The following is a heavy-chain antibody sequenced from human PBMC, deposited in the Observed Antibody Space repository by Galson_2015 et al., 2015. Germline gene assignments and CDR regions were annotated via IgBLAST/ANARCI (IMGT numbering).Heavy chain of an antibody. CDR2: ISYDGSNK. CDR1: GFTFSSYA. Sequence: PLRLSCAASGFTFSSYAMHWVRQAPGKGLEWVAVISYDGSNKYYADSVKGRFTIPRDNSKNTLYLQLNSLRAEDTAVYYCARDRSPPLADYYYDSSGYYQYWGQGTLVTVSS. D-gene: IGHD3-22*01. V-gene: IGHV3-30-3*01. J-gene: IGHJ4*02. CDR3: ARDRSPPLADYYYDSSGYYQY.